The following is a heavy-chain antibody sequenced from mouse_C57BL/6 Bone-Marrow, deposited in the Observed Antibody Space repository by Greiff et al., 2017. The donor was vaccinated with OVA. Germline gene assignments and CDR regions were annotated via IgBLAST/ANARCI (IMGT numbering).Heavy chain of an antibody. Sequence: EVKLVESGEGLVKPGGSLKLSCAASGFTFSSYAMFWVRQTPEKRLEWVAYISSGGDYIYYADTVKGRFTISRDNARNTLYLQMSSLKSEDTAMYYCIRGDYTWYFYVWGTGTTVTVSS. CDR1: GFTFSSYA. CDR3: IRGDYTWYFYV. CDR2: ISSGGDYI. D-gene: IGHD2-13*01. V-gene: IGHV5-9-1*02. J-gene: IGHJ1*03.